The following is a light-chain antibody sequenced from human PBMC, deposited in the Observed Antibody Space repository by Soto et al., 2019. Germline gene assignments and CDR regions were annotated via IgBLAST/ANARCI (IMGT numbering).Light chain of an antibody. J-gene: IGLJ2*01. V-gene: IGLV3-1*01. CDR3: QAWDSRSPV. Sequence: SYELTQPPSVSVSPGQTASITCSGDKLGDKYACWYQQKPGQSPVLVIYQDSKRPSGIPERFSGSNSGNTATLTISGTQAMDEADYYCQAWDSRSPVFGGGTQLTVL. CDR2: QDS. CDR1: KLGDKY.